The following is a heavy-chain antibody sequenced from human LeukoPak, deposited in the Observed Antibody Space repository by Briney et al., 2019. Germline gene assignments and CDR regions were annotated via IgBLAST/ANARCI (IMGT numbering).Heavy chain of an antibody. J-gene: IGHJ5*02. CDR3: ARKSYCSGGSCYLSWFDP. D-gene: IGHD2-15*01. V-gene: IGHV4-34*01. CDR1: GGSFSGYY. CDR2: IYHSGST. Sequence: PSETLSLTCAVYGGSFSGYYWSWIRQPPGKGLEWIGQIYHSGSTYYNPSLKSRVTISVDTSTNQFSLKLTSVTAADTAVYYCARKSYCSGGSCYLSWFDPWGQGTLVTVSS.